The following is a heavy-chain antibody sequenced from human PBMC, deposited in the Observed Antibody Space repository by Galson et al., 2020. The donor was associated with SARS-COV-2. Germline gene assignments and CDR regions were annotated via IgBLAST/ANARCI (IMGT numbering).Heavy chain of an antibody. Sequence: SLKISCAASGFTFDEYAMHWVRQVPGKGLEWVSGISWNSGSIVYVDSVKGRFTMSRNNAENSLYLQMNNLRVEDTALYYCVKDTRYYSGTYYSHAFDIWGQGTMVTVSS. CDR2: ISWNSGSI. CDR3: VKDTRYYSGTYYSHAFDI. CDR1: GFTFDEYA. V-gene: IGHV3-9*01. J-gene: IGHJ3*02. D-gene: IGHD1-26*01.